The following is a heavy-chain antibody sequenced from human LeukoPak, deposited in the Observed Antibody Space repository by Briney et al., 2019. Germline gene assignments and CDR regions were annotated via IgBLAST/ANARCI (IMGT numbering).Heavy chain of an antibody. V-gene: IGHV3-23*01. CDR3: ARDCRYFDWSIPCGMDV. J-gene: IGHJ6*02. D-gene: IGHD3-9*01. CDR2: ISGSGGST. CDR1: GFTFSSYA. Sequence: PGGSLRLSCAASGFTFSSYAMSWVRQAPGKGLEWVSAISGSGGSTYYADSVKGRFTISRDNAKNSLFLQMNSLRAEDTAVYYCARDCRYFDWSIPCGMDVWGQGTTVTVSS.